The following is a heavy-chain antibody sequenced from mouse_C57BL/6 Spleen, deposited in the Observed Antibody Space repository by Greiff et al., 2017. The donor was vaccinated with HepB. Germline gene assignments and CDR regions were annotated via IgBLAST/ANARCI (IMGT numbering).Heavy chain of an antibody. CDR1: GFTFSDYY. Sequence: EVKLVESEGGLVQPGSSMKLSCTASGFTFSDYYMAWVRQVPEKGLEWVANINYDGSSTYYLDSLKSRFIISRDNAKNILYLQMSSLKSEDTATYYCAREIYDGYHGYFDVWGTGTTVTVSS. V-gene: IGHV5-16*01. J-gene: IGHJ1*03. CDR3: AREIYDGYHGYFDV. CDR2: INYDGSST. D-gene: IGHD2-3*01.